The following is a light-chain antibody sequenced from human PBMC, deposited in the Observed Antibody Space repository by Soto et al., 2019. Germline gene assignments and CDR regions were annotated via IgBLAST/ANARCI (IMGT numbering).Light chain of an antibody. CDR2: RAS. V-gene: IGKV1-5*03. CDR1: QSISPW. CDR3: QQYRGRPYT. Sequence: DIQMTQSPSTLSAYVGDRVTITCRASQSISPWLAWYQKKPGKAPNLLIYRASNLQTGVPSRFSGSGSGTEFTLTINSLQPDDFATYYCQQYRGRPYTFGEGTKLEIE. J-gene: IGKJ2*01.